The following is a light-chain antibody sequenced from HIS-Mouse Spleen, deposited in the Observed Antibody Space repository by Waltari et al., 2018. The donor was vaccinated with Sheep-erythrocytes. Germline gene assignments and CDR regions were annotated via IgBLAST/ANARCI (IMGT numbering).Light chain of an antibody. J-gene: IGLJ2*01. Sequence: SYELTQPPSVSVSPGQTARITCSGDALPKKYAYWYQQKSGQAPVLVMYEDSKRPSGIPKRFYGSSSGTMATLTISGAQVEDEADYYCYSTDSSGNHRVFGGGTKLTVL. CDR3: YSTDSSGNHRV. CDR1: ALPKKY. CDR2: EDS. V-gene: IGLV3-10*01.